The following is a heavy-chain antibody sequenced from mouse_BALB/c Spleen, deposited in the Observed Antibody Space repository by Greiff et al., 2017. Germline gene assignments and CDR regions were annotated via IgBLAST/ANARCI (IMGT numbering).Heavy chain of an antibody. CDR3: ARYGHYGSS. D-gene: IGHD1-1*01. CDR2: IYPGDGDT. Sequence: QVQLQQSGAELARPGASVKLSCKASGYTFTSYWMQWVKQRPGQGLEWIGAIYPGDGDTRYTQKFKGKATLTADKSSSTAYMQLSSLASEDSAVYYCARYGHYGSSWGQGTTLTVSS. V-gene: IGHV1-87*01. CDR1: GYTFTSYW. J-gene: IGHJ2*01.